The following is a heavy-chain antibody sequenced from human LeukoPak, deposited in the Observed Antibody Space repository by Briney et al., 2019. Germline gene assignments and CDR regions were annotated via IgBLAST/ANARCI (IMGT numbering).Heavy chain of an antibody. V-gene: IGHV3-30*02. J-gene: IGHJ4*02. CDR3: AKDVSLAAGPDY. CDR2: IRYDGSNK. CDR1: GFTFRSYG. D-gene: IGHD6-6*01. Sequence: GGSLRLSCAASGFTFRSYGMHWVRQAPGKGLEWVAFIRYDGSNKYYADSVKGRFSISRDNSKNTLYLQMNSLRAEDTGVYYCAKDVSLAAGPDYWGQGTLVTVSS.